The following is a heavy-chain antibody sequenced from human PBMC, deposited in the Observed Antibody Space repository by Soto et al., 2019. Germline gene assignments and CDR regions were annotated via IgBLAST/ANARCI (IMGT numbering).Heavy chain of an antibody. CDR3: ARQRIVGATTRYYYYGMDV. V-gene: IGHV5-51*01. D-gene: IGHD1-26*01. Sequence: PGESLKISCKGSGYSFTSYWIGWVRQMPGKGLEWMGIIYPGDSNTRYSPSFQGQVTISADKPISTAYLQWSSLKASDTAMYYCARQRIVGATTRYYYYGMDVWGQGTTVTVSS. CDR1: GYSFTSYW. CDR2: IYPGDSNT. J-gene: IGHJ6*02.